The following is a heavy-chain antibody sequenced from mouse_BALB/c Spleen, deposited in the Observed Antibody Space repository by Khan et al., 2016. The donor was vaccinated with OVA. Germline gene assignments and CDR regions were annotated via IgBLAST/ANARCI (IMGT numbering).Heavy chain of an antibody. CDR2: ISNGGGST. CDR1: GFTFSDYY. CDR3: ARQLYGGMDY. J-gene: IGHJ4*01. V-gene: IGHV5-12*02. D-gene: IGHD1-1*01. Sequence: EVELVESGGGLVQPGGSLKLSCATSGFTFSDYYMYWVRQTPEKRLEWVAYISNGGGSTYYPDTVKGRFTIYRDNAKNTLYLQMSRLKSEDTAMYSCARQLYGGMDYWGQGTSVTVSS.